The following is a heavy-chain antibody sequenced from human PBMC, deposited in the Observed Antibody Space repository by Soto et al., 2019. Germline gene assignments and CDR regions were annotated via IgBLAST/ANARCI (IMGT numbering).Heavy chain of an antibody. CDR3: ARGRIHYSNPLYYYYGMDV. Sequence: ASVKVSCKASGYTFTSYGISWVRQAPGQGLEWMGWISAYNGNTNYAQKLQGRVTMTTDTSTSTAYMELRSLRSDDTAVYYCARGRIHYSNPLYYYYGMDVWGQGTTVTVSS. V-gene: IGHV1-18*01. CDR1: GYTFTSYG. CDR2: ISAYNGNT. D-gene: IGHD4-4*01. J-gene: IGHJ6*02.